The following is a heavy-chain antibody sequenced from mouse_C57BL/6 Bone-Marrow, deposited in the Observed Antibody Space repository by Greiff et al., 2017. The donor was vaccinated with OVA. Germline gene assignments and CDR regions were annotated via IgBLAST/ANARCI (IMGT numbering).Heavy chain of an antibody. CDR1: GFNIKDYY. D-gene: IGHD1-1*01. V-gene: IGHV14-2*01. CDR3: ARVRGVVATDY. J-gene: IGHJ2*01. CDR2: IDPEDGET. Sequence: DVKLVESGAELVKPGASVKLSCTASGFNIKDYYMHWVKQRPEQGLEWIGRIDPEDGETKYAPKFQGKATITADTSSNTAYLQLSSLTSEDTAVYYCARVRGVVATDYWGQGTTLTVSS.